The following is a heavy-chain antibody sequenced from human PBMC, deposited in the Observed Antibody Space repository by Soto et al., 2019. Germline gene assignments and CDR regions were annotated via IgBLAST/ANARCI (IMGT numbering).Heavy chain of an antibody. D-gene: IGHD5-18*01. CDR2: ISSSSSYI. CDR3: ARDWGGGYSYGYDPNSIVSDY. Sequence: GGSLRLSCAASGFTFSSYSMNWVRQAPGKGLEWVSSISSSSSYIYYADSVKGRFTISRDNAKNSLYLQMNSLRAEDTAVYYCARDWGGGYSYGYDPNSIVSDYWGQGTLVTVSS. J-gene: IGHJ4*02. V-gene: IGHV3-21*01. CDR1: GFTFSSYS.